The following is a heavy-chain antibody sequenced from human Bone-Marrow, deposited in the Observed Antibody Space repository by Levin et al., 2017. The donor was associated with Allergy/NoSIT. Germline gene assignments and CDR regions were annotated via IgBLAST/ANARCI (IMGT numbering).Heavy chain of an antibody. D-gene: IGHD6-19*01. Sequence: RASVKVSCAASGFTFSSYGMSWVRQAPGKGLERVSGIDTSGGTTYYPDSVRGRFTISRDNSKNTVYLQMNSLRVEDTAVYYCAKGLVGGPPYFDFWGQGTLVTVSS. CDR2: IDTSGGTT. CDR1: GFTFSSYG. CDR3: AKGLVGGPPYFDF. J-gene: IGHJ4*02. V-gene: IGHV3-23*01.